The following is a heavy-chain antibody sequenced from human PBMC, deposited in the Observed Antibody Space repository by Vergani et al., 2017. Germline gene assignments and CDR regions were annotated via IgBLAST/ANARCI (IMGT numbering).Heavy chain of an antibody. V-gene: IGHV1-46*03. CDR3: ARAHSYGFDY. CDR2: INPRGGST. Sequence: QVQLVQSGAEVKKPGASVKVSCKASGYTFSSYYMHWVRQAPGQGLEWMGIINPRGGSTNSAQKFQGRVTMNRDTSTSTVYMELSSLRSEDTALYFCARAHSYGFDYWGQGTLVTVSS. CDR1: GYTFSSYY. D-gene: IGHD5-18*01. J-gene: IGHJ4*02.